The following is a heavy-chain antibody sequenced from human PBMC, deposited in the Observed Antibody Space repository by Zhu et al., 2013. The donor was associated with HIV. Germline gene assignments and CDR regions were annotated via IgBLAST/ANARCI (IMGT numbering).Heavy chain of an antibody. D-gene: IGHD2-15*01. V-gene: IGHV1-24*01. CDR2: FDPEDGET. J-gene: IGHJ3*02. Sequence: QVQLVQSGAEVKKPGASVKVSCKVSGYTLTELSMHWVRQAPGKGLEWMGGFDPEDGETIYAQKFQGRVTMTEDTSTDTAYMELSSLRSEDTAVYYCATPRPAEPVSGYCSGGSCYHDAFDIWGQGTMVTVSS. CDR1: GYTLTELS. CDR3: ATPRPAEPVSGYCSGGSCYHDAFDI.